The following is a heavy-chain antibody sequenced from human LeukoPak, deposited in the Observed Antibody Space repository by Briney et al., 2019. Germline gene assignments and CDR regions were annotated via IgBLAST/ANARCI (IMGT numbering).Heavy chain of an antibody. D-gene: IGHD2-15*01. CDR1: GGSISSSY. CDR2: ISYSGST. CDR3: ASMASYCSGGSCTDY. V-gene: IGHV4-59*01. Sequence: SETPSLTCTVSGGSISSSYWSWIRQPPGKGLEWIGYISYSGSTNYSPSLKSRVTISVDTSTHQFSLKLRSVTAADTAVYYCASMASYCSGGSCTDYWGQGTLVTVSS. J-gene: IGHJ4*02.